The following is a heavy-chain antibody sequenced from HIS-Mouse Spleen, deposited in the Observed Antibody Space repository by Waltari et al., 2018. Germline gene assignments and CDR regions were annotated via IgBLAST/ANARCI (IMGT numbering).Heavy chain of an antibody. D-gene: IGHD3-16*01. CDR3: ARAPIRGYWYFDL. Sequence: QVQLQESGPGLVKPSQTLSLTCTVSGGSISSGGYYWSWIRQHPGKGLEWIGYSYYSGSTYSNPSLKSRVTISVDTYKNQFSRKLSSVTAADTAVYYCARAPIRGYWYFDLWGRGTLVTVSS. CDR1: GGSISSGGYY. J-gene: IGHJ2*01. CDR2: SYYSGST. V-gene: IGHV4-31*03.